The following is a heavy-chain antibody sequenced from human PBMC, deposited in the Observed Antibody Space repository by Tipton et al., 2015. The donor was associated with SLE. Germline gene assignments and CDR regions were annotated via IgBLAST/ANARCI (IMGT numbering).Heavy chain of an antibody. J-gene: IGHJ4*02. CDR2: MNPNSGNT. V-gene: IGHV1-8*01. CDR3: ASVELRSWAFDY. Sequence: QVQLVQSGAEVKKPGASVKVSCKASGYTFTSYNITWVRQASGQGLEWMGWMNPNSGNTGYAQNFQDRLTMTRNTSMSTAYMELSSLRSDDAAVYYCASVELRSWAFDYWGQGTLVTVSS. D-gene: IGHD1-26*01. CDR1: GYTFTSYN.